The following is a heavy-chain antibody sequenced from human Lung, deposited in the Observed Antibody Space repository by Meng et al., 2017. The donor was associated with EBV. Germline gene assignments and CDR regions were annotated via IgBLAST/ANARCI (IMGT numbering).Heavy chain of an antibody. CDR1: GFTFDDYG. CDR3: AKDCFGDKDS. Sequence: EVQLVESGGSVVRPGGFLRLSCAASGFTFDDYGMSWVRQAPGKGLEWVSGINWNGASTGYADSVKGRFTISRDNARNSLYLQMNNLRAEDTAVYYCAKDCFGDKDSWGQGTLVTVSS. D-gene: IGHD2-21*01. CDR2: INWNGAST. J-gene: IGHJ4*02. V-gene: IGHV3-20*04.